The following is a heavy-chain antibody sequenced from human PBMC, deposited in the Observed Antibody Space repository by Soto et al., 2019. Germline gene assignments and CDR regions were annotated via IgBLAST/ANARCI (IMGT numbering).Heavy chain of an antibody. V-gene: IGHV3-30*18. D-gene: IGHD2-2*01. J-gene: IGHJ6*03. CDR3: AKDGREYCRSTSFYVSYYSYMDV. CDR2: ISYDGSNK. Sequence: QVQLVESGGGVVQPGRSLRLSCAASGFTFSSYGMHGVRQAPGKGLEWVAVISYDGSNKYYADSVKGRFTISRDNCKNETYLHMNSLRAEDRAVDYYAKDGREYCRSTSFYVSYYSYMDVWGKGTTVTVAS. CDR1: GFTFSSYG.